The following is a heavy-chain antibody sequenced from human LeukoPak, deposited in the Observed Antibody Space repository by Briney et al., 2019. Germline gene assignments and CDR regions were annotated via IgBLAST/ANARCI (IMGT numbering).Heavy chain of an antibody. CDR2: ITTSGTNE. D-gene: IGHD2-8*01. Sequence: GGSLRLSCAASGFTFSSYEMNWVRQAPGKGLEWVAYITTSGTNEYYADSVEGRFTISRDNAKNSLYLQMNSLRAEDTAIYYCAREGVGHYYYYYYMDVWGKGTTVTISS. CDR1: GFTFSSYE. J-gene: IGHJ6*03. CDR3: AREGVGHYYYYYYMDV. V-gene: IGHV3-48*03.